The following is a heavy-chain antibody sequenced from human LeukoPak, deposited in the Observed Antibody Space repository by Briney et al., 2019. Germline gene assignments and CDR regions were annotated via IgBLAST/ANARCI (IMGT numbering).Heavy chain of an antibody. CDR2: IYPGDSDT. CDR3: ARDNSNYFDY. V-gene: IGHV5-51*07. J-gene: IGHJ4*02. CDR1: GYSFSTFW. Sequence: GESLKISCKCSGYSFSTFWIGWVHQMPGKGLEWMGIIYPGDSDTRYSPSFQGQVTISADKSISTAYLQWSSLKASDTAMYYCARDNSNYFDYWGQGTLVTVSS. D-gene: IGHD4-11*01.